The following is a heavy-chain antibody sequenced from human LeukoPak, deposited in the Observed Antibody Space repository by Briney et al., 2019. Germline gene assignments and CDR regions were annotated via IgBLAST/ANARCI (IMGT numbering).Heavy chain of an antibody. CDR2: IKQDGSEK. CDR3: ARDCSSTSCYQGGFDP. Sequence: GGSLRLSCAASGFTFSSYWMSWVRQAPGKGLEWVANIKQDGSEKYYVDSVKGRFTISRDNAKNSLYLQMNSLGVEDTAVYYCARDCSSTSCYQGGFDPWGQGTLVTVSS. J-gene: IGHJ5*02. D-gene: IGHD2-2*01. CDR1: GFTFSSYW. V-gene: IGHV3-7*01.